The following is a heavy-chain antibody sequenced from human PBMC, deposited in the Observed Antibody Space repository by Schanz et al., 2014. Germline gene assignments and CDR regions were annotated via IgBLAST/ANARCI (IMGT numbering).Heavy chain of an antibody. V-gene: IGHV3-23*03. Sequence: EVQLLESGGGLVQPGGSLRLSCAASGFIFGSSVMAWVRQAPGKGLEWVSFVHPGGSTYYPDSVKGRFTISRDNAKNSLYLQMNSLRAEDTAVYHCVSSGSYSSYAFWGQGTLVTVSS. D-gene: IGHD3-10*01. CDR3: VSSGSYSSYAF. CDR1: GFIFGSSV. J-gene: IGHJ4*02. CDR2: VHPGGST.